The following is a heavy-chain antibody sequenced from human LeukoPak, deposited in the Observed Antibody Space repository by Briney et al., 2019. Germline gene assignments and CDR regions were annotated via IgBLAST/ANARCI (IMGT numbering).Heavy chain of an antibody. CDR3: AVNYDFWSGYPYYFDY. CDR1: GFTFSSYW. Sequence: GGSLRLSCAASGFTFSSYWMSWVRQAPGKGLEWVANIKQDGSEKYYVDSVKGRFTISRDNAKNSLYLQMNSLRAEDTAVYYCAVNYDFWSGYPYYFDYWGQGTLVTVSS. D-gene: IGHD3-3*01. J-gene: IGHJ4*02. V-gene: IGHV3-7*01. CDR2: IKQDGSEK.